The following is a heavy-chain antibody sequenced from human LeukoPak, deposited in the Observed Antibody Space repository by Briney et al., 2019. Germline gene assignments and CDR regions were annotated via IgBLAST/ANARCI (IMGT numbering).Heavy chain of an antibody. CDR3: ARTDYYDSSGYYC. Sequence: ASVKVSCKASGYTFTGYYMHWVRQAPGQGLEWMGWINPNSGGTNYAQKFQGRVTMTRDTSISTAYMELSRLRSDTTAVYYSARTDYYDSSGYYCWGQGTLVTVSS. CDR1: GYTFTGYY. D-gene: IGHD3-22*01. J-gene: IGHJ4*02. CDR2: INPNSGGT. V-gene: IGHV1-2*02.